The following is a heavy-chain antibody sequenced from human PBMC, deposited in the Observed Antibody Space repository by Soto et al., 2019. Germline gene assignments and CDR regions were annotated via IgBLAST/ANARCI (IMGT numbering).Heavy chain of an antibody. D-gene: IGHD1-26*01. Sequence: GGSLRLSCAASGFTFYDYAMHWVRQIPGKGLQWVSGISWSTSSIGYGASLRGRFLISRDNANNSLYLQMNDLRPEDTALYYCGKASSSNSWSPIDYWGQGTMVTVSS. CDR2: ISWSTSSI. CDR1: GFTFYDYA. J-gene: IGHJ4*02. V-gene: IGHV3-9*01. CDR3: GKASSSNSWSPIDY.